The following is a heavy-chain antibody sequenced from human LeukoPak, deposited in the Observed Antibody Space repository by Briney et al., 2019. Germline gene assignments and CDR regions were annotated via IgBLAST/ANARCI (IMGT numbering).Heavy chain of an antibody. J-gene: IGHJ4*02. CDR2: INWNGGST. CDR1: GFTFDDYG. D-gene: IGHD3-22*01. CDR3: VKGAHYYDSSGYLDY. Sequence: GGSLRLPCAASGFTFDDYGMSWVRQAPGKGLEWVSGINWNGGSTGYADSVKGRFTISRDNAKNSLYLQMNSLRAEDTALYHCVKGAHYYDSSGYLDYRGQGTLVTVSS. V-gene: IGHV3-20*01.